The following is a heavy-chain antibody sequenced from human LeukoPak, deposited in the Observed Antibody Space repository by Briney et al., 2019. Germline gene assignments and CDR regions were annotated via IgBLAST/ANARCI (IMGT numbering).Heavy chain of an antibody. CDR2: INHSGST. J-gene: IGHJ6*03. D-gene: IGHD3-10*01. CDR3: ASPAYGSGSYRSGYYYYYMDV. CDR1: GGSFSGYY. Sequence: SETLSLTCAVYGGSFSGYYWSWIRQPPGKGLEWIGEINHSGSTNYNPSLKSRVTISVDTSKNQFSLKLSPVTAADTAVYYCASPAYGSGSYRSGYYYYYMDVWGKGTTVTVSS. V-gene: IGHV4-34*01.